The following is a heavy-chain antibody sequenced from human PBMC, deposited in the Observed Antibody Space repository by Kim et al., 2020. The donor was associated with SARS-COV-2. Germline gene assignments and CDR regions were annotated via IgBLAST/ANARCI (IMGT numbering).Heavy chain of an antibody. V-gene: IGHV1-3*01. J-gene: IGHJ4*02. D-gene: IGHD6-19*01. CDR3: ARAPRSVAGPFDY. Sequence: YSQTFQGRVTITRDTSASTAYMELSSLRSEDTAMYYCARAPRSVAGPFDYWGQGTLVTVSS.